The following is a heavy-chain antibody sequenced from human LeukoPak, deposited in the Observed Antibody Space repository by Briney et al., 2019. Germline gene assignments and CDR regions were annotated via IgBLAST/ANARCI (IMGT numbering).Heavy chain of an antibody. J-gene: IGHJ6*03. CDR1: GGSISDYY. CDR3: ARGDFCSKSNCYLRPMDV. D-gene: IGHD3-3*01. Sequence: PSETLSLTCTVSGGSISDYYWNWIRQPPGKGLEWIGYIYYSGSTTYNPSLKSRVTMSVDTAKNQFSLKLRSVTAADTPVYFCARGDFCSKSNCYLRPMDVWGKGTTVTVSS. V-gene: IGHV4-59*01. CDR2: IYYSGST.